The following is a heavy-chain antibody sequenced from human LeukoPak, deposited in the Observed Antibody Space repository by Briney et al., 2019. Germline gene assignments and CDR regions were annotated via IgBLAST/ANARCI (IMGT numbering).Heavy chain of an antibody. D-gene: IGHD4-17*01. J-gene: IGHJ4*02. V-gene: IGHV1-8*01. CDR2: MNPNSGNT. CDR3: ARILTRSTVTRFGY. CDR1: GYTFTSYD. Sequence: ASGKVSCKASGYTFTSYDINWVRQATGQGLEWMGWMNPNSGNTGYAQKFQGRVTMTRNTSISTAYMELSSLRSEDTAVYYCARILTRSTVTRFGYWGQGTLVTVSS.